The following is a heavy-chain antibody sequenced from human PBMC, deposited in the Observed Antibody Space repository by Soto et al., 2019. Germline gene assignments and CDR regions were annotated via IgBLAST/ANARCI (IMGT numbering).Heavy chain of an antibody. CDR1: VYTFTSYA. V-gene: IGHV1-3*01. D-gene: IGHD3-22*01. CDR2: INAGNGNT. Sequence: ASVKVSCTTSVYTFTSYAMHFVRQAPGQMLEWMGWINAGNGNTKYSQKFQGRVTITRDTSASTVYMELSSLRSEVTAVYYCARDTLITMIQFDYWGQGTLVTVSS. CDR3: ARDTLITMIQFDY. J-gene: IGHJ4*02.